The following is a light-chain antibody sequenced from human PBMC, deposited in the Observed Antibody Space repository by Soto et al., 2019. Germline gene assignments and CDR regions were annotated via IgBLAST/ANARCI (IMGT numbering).Light chain of an antibody. CDR3: QQYYSYPQLT. Sequence: AIRMTQSPSSLSASTGDRVTITCRASQGISSYLAWYQQKPGKAPKLLIYAASTLQSGVPLRFSGSGSGTDFTLTISCLQSEDFATYYCQQYYSYPQLTFGQGTKVEIK. CDR2: AAS. J-gene: IGKJ1*01. V-gene: IGKV1-8*01. CDR1: QGISSY.